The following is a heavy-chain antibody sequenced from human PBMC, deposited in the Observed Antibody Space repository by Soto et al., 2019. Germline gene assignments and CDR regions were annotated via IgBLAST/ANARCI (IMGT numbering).Heavy chain of an antibody. CDR3: AREMVRAVGSDY. J-gene: IGHJ4*02. D-gene: IGHD3-10*01. CDR1: GYTFTSYG. CDR2: ISTYNGNT. Sequence: ASVKVSCKASGYTFTSYGISWVRQAPGQGLEWMGWISTYNGNTKYAQKLQGRVTMTTDTSTSTAYVELRSLRSDDTAVFYCAREMVRAVGSDYWCQGTLVNVVS. V-gene: IGHV1-18*01.